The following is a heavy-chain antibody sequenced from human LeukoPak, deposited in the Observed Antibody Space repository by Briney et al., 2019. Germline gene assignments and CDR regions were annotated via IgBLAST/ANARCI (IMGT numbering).Heavy chain of an antibody. CDR2: ISSGSSYI. CDR1: GFTFSSYS. D-gene: IGHD3-10*01. CDR3: ARDRGSYYYYGMDV. Sequence: PGGSLRLSCAASGFTFSSYSMNCVRQAPGKGLEWVSSISSGSSYIHYADSVKGRFTISRDNAKNSLYLQMNSLRAEDTAVYYCARDRGSYYYYGMDVWGQGTTVTVSS. V-gene: IGHV3-21*01. J-gene: IGHJ6*02.